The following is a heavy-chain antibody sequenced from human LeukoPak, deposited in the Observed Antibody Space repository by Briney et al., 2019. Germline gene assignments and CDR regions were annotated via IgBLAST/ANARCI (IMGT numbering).Heavy chain of an antibody. Sequence: ASVTVSCTSSAYTVAAYYIHWVREAPGQGLEWMGWINPNTGGPYYAQRFQGRVTMTWDTSTSTAYMELTSVTSDDTAIYYCARHRNSQTSGAGDYWGQGTLVTVSS. CDR1: AYTVAAYY. V-gene: IGHV1-2*02. CDR3: ARHRNSQTSGAGDY. J-gene: IGHJ4*02. D-gene: IGHD1-26*01. CDR2: INPNTGGP.